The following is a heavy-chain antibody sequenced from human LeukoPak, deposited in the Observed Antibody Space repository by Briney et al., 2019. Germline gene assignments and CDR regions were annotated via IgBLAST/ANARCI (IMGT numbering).Heavy chain of an antibody. CDR2: IIPIIGVA. Sequence: SVKVSCKASGGTFSRYAISWVRQAPGQGLEWMGRIIPIIGVANYALKFQGRVTITADKSTSTSYMELSSLRSEDTAVYYCARPSGYFDSSGYYDRDAFDIWGQGTMVTVSS. J-gene: IGHJ3*02. V-gene: IGHV1-69*04. CDR1: GGTFSRYA. D-gene: IGHD3-22*01. CDR3: ARPSGYFDSSGYYDRDAFDI.